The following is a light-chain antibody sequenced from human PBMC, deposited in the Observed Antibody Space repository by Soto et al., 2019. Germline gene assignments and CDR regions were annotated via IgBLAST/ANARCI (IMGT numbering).Light chain of an antibody. CDR2: DAS. CDR3: QQRSNWPWT. V-gene: IGKV3-11*01. Sequence: EIVLTQSPATLSLSPGARAPLSCRARQSVSSYLAWYQQQPGQAPRLLIYDASNRATGIPARFSGSGSGTDFTLTISSLEPEDFAVYYCQQRSNWPWTFGQGTKVDIK. J-gene: IGKJ1*01. CDR1: QSVSSY.